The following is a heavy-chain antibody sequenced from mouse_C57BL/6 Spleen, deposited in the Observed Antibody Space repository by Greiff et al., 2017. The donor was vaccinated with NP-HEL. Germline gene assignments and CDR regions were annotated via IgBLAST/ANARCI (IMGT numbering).Heavy chain of an antibody. CDR3: AGSGYDYVWFAY. J-gene: IGHJ3*01. D-gene: IGHD2-4*01. Sequence: EVMLVESGGGLVKPGGSLKLSCAASGFTFSSYTMSWVRQTPEKRLEWVATISGGGGNTYYPDSVKGRCTISRDNAKNTLYLQMSSLRSEDTALYYCAGSGYDYVWFAYWGQGTLVTVSA. CDR2: ISGGGGNT. V-gene: IGHV5-9*01. CDR1: GFTFSSYT.